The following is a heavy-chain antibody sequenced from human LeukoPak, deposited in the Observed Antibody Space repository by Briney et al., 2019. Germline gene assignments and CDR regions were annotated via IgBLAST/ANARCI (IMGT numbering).Heavy chain of an antibody. CDR3: ARAPDIDYSNYETHYYYYYMDV. CDR1: GGSISSGDYY. D-gene: IGHD4-11*01. V-gene: IGHV4-30-4*01. J-gene: IGHJ6*03. CDR2: IYYSGST. Sequence: PSETLSLTCTVSGGSISSGDYYWSWIRQPPGKGLEWIGYIYYSGSTYYNPSLKSRVTISVDTSKNQFSLKLSSVTAADTAVYYCARAPDIDYSNYETHYYYYYMDVWGKGTTVTVSS.